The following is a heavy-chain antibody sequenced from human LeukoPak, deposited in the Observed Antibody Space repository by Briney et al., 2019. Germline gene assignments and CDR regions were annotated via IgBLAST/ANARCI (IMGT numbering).Heavy chain of an antibody. D-gene: IGHD3-3*01. CDR1: GGSVNSGSYY. V-gene: IGHV4-61*01. J-gene: IGHJ5*02. CDR3: ARGARSGYLFDP. CDR2: IYYSGST. Sequence: SETLSLTCTVSGGSVNSGSYYWTWIRQPPGKGLDWIGYIYYSGSTNYNASLKSRVTISIDTSKNQFSLKLSSVTAADTAVYYCARGARSGYLFDPWGQGTLVTVSS.